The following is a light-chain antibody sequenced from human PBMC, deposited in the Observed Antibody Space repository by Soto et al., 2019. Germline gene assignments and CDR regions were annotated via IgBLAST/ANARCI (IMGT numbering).Light chain of an antibody. CDR2: DVS. Sequence: EIVLTQSPATLSLSPGERATLSCRASQSVSSFLAWYQQKPGQAPRLLIYDVSKRATGIPARFSGSGSGTDFTLTISTLEPEDFAVYYCQQRSNWLFTFGPGTKVDIK. J-gene: IGKJ3*01. CDR1: QSVSSF. CDR3: QQRSNWLFT. V-gene: IGKV3-11*01.